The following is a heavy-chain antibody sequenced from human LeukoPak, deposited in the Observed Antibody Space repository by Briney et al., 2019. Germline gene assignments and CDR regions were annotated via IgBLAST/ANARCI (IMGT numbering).Heavy chain of an antibody. CDR2: IHYSGST. CDR3: ARVEFDGIAAAGSLDY. D-gene: IGHD6-13*01. Sequence: NSSETLSLTCTVSGGSISYYYWSWIRQPPGKGLEWIGYIHYSGSTNYNPSLKSRVTISVDTSKNQFSLKVRSVTAADTAVYYCARVEFDGIAAAGSLDYWGQGILVTVSS. V-gene: IGHV4-59*01. CDR1: GGSISYYY. J-gene: IGHJ4*02.